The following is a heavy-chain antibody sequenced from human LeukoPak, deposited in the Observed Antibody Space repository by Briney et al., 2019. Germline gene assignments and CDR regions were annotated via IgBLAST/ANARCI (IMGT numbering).Heavy chain of an antibody. Sequence: PSETLSLTCAVSGGSISSSSYYWGWIRQPPGKGLEWIGSIYYSGSTYYNPSLKSRVTISVDTSKNQFSLKLSSVTAADTAVYYCARTTFYGDYVDYWGQGTLVTVSS. CDR3: ARTTFYGDYVDY. D-gene: IGHD2/OR15-2a*01. CDR1: GGSISSSSYY. CDR2: IYYSGST. J-gene: IGHJ4*02. V-gene: IGHV4-39*01.